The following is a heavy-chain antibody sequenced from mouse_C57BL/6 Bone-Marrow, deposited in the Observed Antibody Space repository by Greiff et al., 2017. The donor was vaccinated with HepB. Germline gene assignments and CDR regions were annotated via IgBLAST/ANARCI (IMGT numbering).Heavy chain of an antibody. V-gene: IGHV2-9-1*01. J-gene: IGHJ4*01. D-gene: IGHD1-1*01. CDR1: GFSLTSYA. Sequence: VKLVESGPGLVAPSQSLSITCTVSGFSLTSYAISWVRQPPGKGLEWLGVIWTGGGTNYNSALKSRLSISKDNSKSQVFLKMNSLQTDDTARYYCARGSTQYYYAMDYWGQGTSVTVSS. CDR2: IWTGGGT. CDR3: ARGSTQYYYAMDY.